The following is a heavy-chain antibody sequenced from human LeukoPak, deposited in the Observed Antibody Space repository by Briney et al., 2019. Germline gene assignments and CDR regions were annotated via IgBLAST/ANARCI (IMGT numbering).Heavy chain of an antibody. CDR3: ARLSNHYYGSGSYFPGYFDY. V-gene: IGHV5-51*01. CDR1: GYRFTNYW. J-gene: IGHJ4*02. CDR2: IYPGDSDT. D-gene: IGHD3-10*01. Sequence: GESLKISCKGSGYRFTNYWNGWVRQIPGEGLEWMGIIYPGDSDTRHSPSFQGQVTISADKSISSAYLQWSSLKASDTAMYYFARLSNHYYGSGSYFPGYFDYWGQGTLVTVSS.